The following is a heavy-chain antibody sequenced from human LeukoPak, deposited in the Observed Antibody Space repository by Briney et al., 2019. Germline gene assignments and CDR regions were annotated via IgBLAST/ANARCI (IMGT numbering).Heavy chain of an antibody. V-gene: IGHV5-51*01. J-gene: IGHJ4*02. CDR1: GSLFSNYR. D-gene: IGHD3-22*01. CDR3: ARLDEGFYYDGYGYNF. Sequence: GAPLQISCEGSGSLFSNYRLAWGRQLPGKGLEWRGIIYPGDSETTYSPSFQGHVTISADKSVTTAYLQWSSLKASDTAMYYCARLDEGFYYDGYGYNFWGQGTLVTVSS. CDR2: IYPGDSET.